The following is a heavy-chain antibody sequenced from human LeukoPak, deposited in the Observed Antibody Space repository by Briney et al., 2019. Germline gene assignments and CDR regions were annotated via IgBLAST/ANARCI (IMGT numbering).Heavy chain of an antibody. V-gene: IGHV3-7*01. CDR3: ARVGVDYGDSFFDY. CDR2: TKPDGSAE. D-gene: IGHD4-17*01. Sequence: PGGSLRLSCAASGFTFRNYWMGWVRQAPGKGLEWVANTKPDGSAEYYADSVRGRFTTSRDNANNFLYLQMNSLRAEDTAVYYCARVGVDYGDSFFDYWGQGTLVTVSS. J-gene: IGHJ4*02. CDR1: GFTFRNYW.